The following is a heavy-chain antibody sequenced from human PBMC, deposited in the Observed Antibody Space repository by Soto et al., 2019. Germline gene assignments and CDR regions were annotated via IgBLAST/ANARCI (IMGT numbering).Heavy chain of an antibody. CDR2: INSEGSST. J-gene: IGHJ4*02. Sequence: EAQLVESGGGLVQPGGSLRLSCAASGFTFSSYWMHCVRQAPGKGLVWVSRINSEGSSTSYPDSVKGRFTISRDNAKNTRYVQMSSLRAEDTAVYYCVRTSMVVAAATREDYWGQGTLVTVSS. CDR1: GFTFSSYW. D-gene: IGHD2-15*01. V-gene: IGHV3-74*01. CDR3: VRTSMVVAAATREDY.